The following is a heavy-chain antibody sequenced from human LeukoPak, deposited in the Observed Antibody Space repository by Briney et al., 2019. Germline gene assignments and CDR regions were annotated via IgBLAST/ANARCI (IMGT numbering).Heavy chain of an antibody. CDR2: INPNSGGT. V-gene: IGHV1-2*02. J-gene: IGHJ4*02. CDR1: GYTFTGYY. D-gene: IGHD3-22*01. CDR3: ARDARPLFYYDSSGYYDY. Sequence: ASVKASCKASGYTFTGYYMHWVRQAPGQGLEWMGWINPNSGGTNYAQKFQGRVTMTRDTSISTAYMELSRLRSDDPAVYYCARDARPLFYYDSSGYYDYWGQGTLVTVSS.